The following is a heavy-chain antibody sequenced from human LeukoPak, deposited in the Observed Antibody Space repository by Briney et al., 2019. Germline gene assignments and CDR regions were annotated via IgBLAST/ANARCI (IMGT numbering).Heavy chain of an antibody. D-gene: IGHD2-21*01. V-gene: IGHV3-21*01. Sequence: GGSLRLSCAASGFTFSSYSMNWVRQAPGKGLEWVSSISSSSSYIYYADSVKGRFTISRDNAKNSLYLQMNSLRAEDTAVYYCARPFAVMDGIDYWGQGTLVTVSS. CDR1: GFTFSSYS. CDR3: ARPFAVMDGIDY. J-gene: IGHJ4*02. CDR2: ISSSSSYI.